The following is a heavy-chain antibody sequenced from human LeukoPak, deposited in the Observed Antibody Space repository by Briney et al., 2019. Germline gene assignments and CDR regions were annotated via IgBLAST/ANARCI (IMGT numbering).Heavy chain of an antibody. CDR1: GGSISSSSYY. CDR2: IYYSGST. CDR3: ARGGRKAAFAFDI. J-gene: IGHJ3*02. Sequence: SETLSLTCTVSGGSISSSSYYWGWIRQPPGKGLEWIGSIYYSGSTYYHPSLKSRVTISVDTSKNQFSLKLSSVTAADTAVYYCARGGRKAAFAFDIWGQGTMVTVSS. V-gene: IGHV4-39*07.